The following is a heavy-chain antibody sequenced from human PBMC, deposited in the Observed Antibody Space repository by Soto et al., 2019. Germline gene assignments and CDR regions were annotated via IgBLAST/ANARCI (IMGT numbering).Heavy chain of an antibody. D-gene: IGHD3-3*01. CDR2: LRSKANSHAT. V-gene: IGHV3-73*01. CDR1: GHNFGGSA. J-gene: IGHJ5*02. CDR3: TSFNHECRNLFDP. Sequence: RRSLRLSSAASGHNFGGSAMHWVRQASGKGPEWVGRLRSKANSHATADPAAVKGRFTISRDDSKNTACRRMNRLITEATTVYYCTSFNHECRNLFDPWGQGTLDIVSP.